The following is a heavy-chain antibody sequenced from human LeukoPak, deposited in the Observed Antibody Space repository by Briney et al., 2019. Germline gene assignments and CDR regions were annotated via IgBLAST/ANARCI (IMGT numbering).Heavy chain of an antibody. D-gene: IGHD1-26*01. CDR1: GYSISSGYY. Sequence: SETLSLTCTVSGYSISSGYYWGWIRQPPGKGLEWIGSIYHSGRTYYNPSLKSRATISVDTPKNQFSLKLSSVTAADTAVYYCARDLVPVGATIPFDYWGQGTLVTVSS. V-gene: IGHV4-38-2*02. J-gene: IGHJ4*02. CDR3: ARDLVPVGATIPFDY. CDR2: IYHSGRT.